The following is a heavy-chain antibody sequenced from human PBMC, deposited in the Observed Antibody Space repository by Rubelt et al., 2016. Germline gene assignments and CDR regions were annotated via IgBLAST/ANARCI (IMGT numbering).Heavy chain of an antibody. J-gene: IGHJ4*02. D-gene: IGHD2-8*01. CDR3: ARRLMLSYYFAY. Sequence: QLQLQESGPGLVKPSETLSLTCTVSGGSISSSSYYWGWIRQPPGKGLEWIGTIYYSGSTYYNPSLKSRVTISVDTSKNHFSLGLSSVTAADTALYYCARRLMLSYYFAYWGQGMLVTVSS. CDR2: IYYSGST. V-gene: IGHV4-39*01. CDR1: GGSISSSSYY.